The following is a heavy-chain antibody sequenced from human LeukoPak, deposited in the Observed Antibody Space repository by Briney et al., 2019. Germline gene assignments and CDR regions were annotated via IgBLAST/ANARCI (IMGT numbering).Heavy chain of an antibody. CDR2: IYHSGST. CDR1: GGSFSGYY. J-gene: IGHJ4*02. Sequence: SETLSLTCAVYGGSFSGYYWGWIRQPPGKGLEWIGSIYHSGSTYYNPSLKSRVTISVDTSKNQFSLKLSSVTAADTAVYYCASPATYYYDSSAYYFDYWGQGTLVTVSS. CDR3: ASPATYYYDSSAYYFDY. D-gene: IGHD3-22*01. V-gene: IGHV4-38-2*01.